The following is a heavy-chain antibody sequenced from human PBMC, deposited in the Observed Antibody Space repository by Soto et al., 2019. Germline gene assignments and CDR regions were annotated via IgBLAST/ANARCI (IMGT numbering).Heavy chain of an antibody. CDR2: ISYDGSNK. V-gene: IGHV3-30*03. CDR3: AEGGYCSGGSCHDAFDI. Sequence: GGSLRLSCAASGFTFSSYGMHWVRQAPGKGLEWVAVISYDGSNKYYADSVKGRFTISRDNSKNTLSLQMNSLRAEDTAVYDCAEGGYCSGGSCHDAFDIWGQGTMVTVSS. J-gene: IGHJ3*02. D-gene: IGHD2-15*01. CDR1: GFTFSSYG.